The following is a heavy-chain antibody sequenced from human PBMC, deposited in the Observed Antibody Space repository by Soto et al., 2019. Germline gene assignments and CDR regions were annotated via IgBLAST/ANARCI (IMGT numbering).Heavy chain of an antibody. V-gene: IGHV3-7*01. D-gene: IGHD3-10*01. Sequence: GESLKISCAASGFTFGSYWMSWVRQAPGKGLEWLATIKMDASEKKYVDSVKGRFTMSRDNAKNSLYLQMDSLRAEDTAVYYCARESRYGSGASVNHYIDYWGHGTLVTVSS. CDR3: ARESRYGSGASVNHYIDY. CDR1: GFTFGSYW. CDR2: IKMDASEK. J-gene: IGHJ4*01.